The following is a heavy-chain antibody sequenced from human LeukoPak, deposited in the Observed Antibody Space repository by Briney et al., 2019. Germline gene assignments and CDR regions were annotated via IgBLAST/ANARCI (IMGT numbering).Heavy chain of an antibody. CDR2: IYYSGST. Sequence: SETLSLTCTVSGGSISSSSYYWVWIRQPPVKGLEWIGSIYYSGSTYYNPSLKSRVTISVDTSKNQFSLKLSSVTAADTAVYYCARHAAITMIVVVRLDWFDPWGQGTLVTVSS. CDR3: ARHAAITMIVVVRLDWFDP. CDR1: GGSISSSSYY. V-gene: IGHV4-39*01. J-gene: IGHJ5*02. D-gene: IGHD3-22*01.